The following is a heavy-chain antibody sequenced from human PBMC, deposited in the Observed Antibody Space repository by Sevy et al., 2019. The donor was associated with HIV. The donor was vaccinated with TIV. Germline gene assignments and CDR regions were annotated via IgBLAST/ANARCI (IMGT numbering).Heavy chain of an antibody. J-gene: IGHJ4*02. CDR3: ARDESGIADY. D-gene: IGHD6-13*01. CDR1: GFTFSNYA. V-gene: IGHV3-30-3*01. Sequence: GGSLRLTCAASGFTFSNYAMHWVRQAPGKGLEWVAVISYDGSNKYYADSVKGRFTISRDNSKNTLYLQMNSLRAEDTAVYYCARDESGIADYWDQGTLVTVSS. CDR2: ISYDGSNK.